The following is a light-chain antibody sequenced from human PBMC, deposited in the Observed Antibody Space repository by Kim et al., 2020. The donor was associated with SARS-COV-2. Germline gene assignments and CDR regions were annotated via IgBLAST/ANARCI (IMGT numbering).Light chain of an antibody. J-gene: IGLJ3*02. V-gene: IGLV3-19*01. CDR3: NSRDSSGKV. Sequence: SVALGQTIRITCQGKILGNYYASWYQQKPGQAPVLIIYDKNNRPSGIPDRFSGSSSGNTASLTSTGAQAEEEADYYCNSRDSSGKVFGGGTKLTVL. CDR1: ILGNYY. CDR2: DKN.